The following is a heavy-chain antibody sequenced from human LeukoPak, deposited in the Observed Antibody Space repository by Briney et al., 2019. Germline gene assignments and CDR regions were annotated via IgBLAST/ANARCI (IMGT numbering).Heavy chain of an antibody. D-gene: IGHD6-13*01. CDR2: KSYDGSNK. V-gene: IGHV3-30*04. J-gene: IGHJ6*02. CDR3: ARGIAAAGTPVGYYYYGMDV. CDR1: GFTFSRYA. Sequence: GGSLRLSCAASGFTFSRYAMQGVPQAPGKGLEWVAVKSYDGSNKYYADSVKGRFTISIDNSDNTLYLQMNSLRVEDTAVYDCARGIAAAGTPVGYYYYGMDVWGQGTTVTVSS.